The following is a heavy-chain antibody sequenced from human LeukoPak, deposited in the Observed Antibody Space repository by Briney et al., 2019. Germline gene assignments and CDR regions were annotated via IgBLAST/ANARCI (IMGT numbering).Heavy chain of an antibody. CDR1: GFTFSSYA. V-gene: IGHV3-23*01. Sequence: GGSLRLSCAASGFTFSSYAMSWVRQAPGKGLEWVSAISGSGGSTYYADSVKGRFTISRDNSKNTLYLQMNSLRAEDTAVYYCARAPRLLTYGFDYWGQGTLVTVSS. D-gene: IGHD3-10*01. CDR2: ISGSGGST. J-gene: IGHJ4*02. CDR3: ARAPRLLTYGFDY.